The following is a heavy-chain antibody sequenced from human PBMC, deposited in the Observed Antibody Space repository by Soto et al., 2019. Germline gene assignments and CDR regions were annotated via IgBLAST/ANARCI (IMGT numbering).Heavy chain of an antibody. V-gene: IGHV4-34*01. CDR1: GGSFSGFY. CDR3: ARADRTLVTSYGLDV. CDR2: INHSGTT. J-gene: IGHJ6*02. D-gene: IGHD2-21*02. Sequence: SETLSLTXADSGGSFSGFYWTWIRQPPGEGLEWIGEINHSGTTNFNPSLRSRLTISLDSSKKHFSLKLTSMTAADAAVYYCARADRTLVTSYGLDVWGQGTTVTVSS.